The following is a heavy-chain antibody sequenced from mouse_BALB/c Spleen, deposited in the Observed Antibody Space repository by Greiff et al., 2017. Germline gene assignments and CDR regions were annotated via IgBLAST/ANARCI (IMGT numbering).Heavy chain of an antibody. D-gene: IGHD2-2*01. CDR2: ISSGGST. CDR3: AREGDGYDGGFFDY. CDR1: GFTFSSYA. Sequence: EVQGVESGGGLVKPGGSLKLSCAASGFTFSSYAMSWVRQTPEKRLEWVASISSGGSTYYPDSVKGRFTISRDNARNILYLQLRSLRSGDTAMDYCAREGDGYDGGFFDYWGQGTTLTVSS. J-gene: IGHJ2*01. V-gene: IGHV5-6-5*01.